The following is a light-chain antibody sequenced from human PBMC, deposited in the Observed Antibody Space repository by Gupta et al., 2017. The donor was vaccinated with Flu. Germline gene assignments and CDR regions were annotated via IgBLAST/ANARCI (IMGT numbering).Light chain of an antibody. Sequence: QLVVTQSPSASASLGASVKLTCTLSSGHSSYAIAWHQQQPQKGPRFLMKLHSGGSHTKGDGIPDRFSGSSSGAELSLTISHLQAEDEAVYYCQTWGSGIRVVFGGGTNLTVL. CDR2: LHSGGSH. V-gene: IGLV4-69*01. J-gene: IGLJ2*01. CDR3: QTWGSGIRVV. CDR1: SGHSSYA.